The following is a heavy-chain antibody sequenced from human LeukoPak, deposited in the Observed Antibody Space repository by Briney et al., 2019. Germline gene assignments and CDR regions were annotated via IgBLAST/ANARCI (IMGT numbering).Heavy chain of an antibody. CDR3: AILWFGESPHFDY. J-gene: IGHJ4*02. V-gene: IGHV3-69-1*01. CDR1: GFTVSSNY. D-gene: IGHD3-10*01. Sequence: PGGPLRLSCAASGFTVSSNYMSWVRQAPGKGLEWVSSIDVGSYAYYANSVKGRIIISRDNAKNSLYLQMNSLRVEDTAVYYCAILWFGESPHFDYWGQGTLVTVSS. CDR2: IDVGSYA.